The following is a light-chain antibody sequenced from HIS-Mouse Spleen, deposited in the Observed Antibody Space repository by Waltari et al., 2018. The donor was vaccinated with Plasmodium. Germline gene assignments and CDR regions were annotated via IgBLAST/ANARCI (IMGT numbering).Light chain of an antibody. Sequence: QSALTQPRQVSGSPGQSVTISCTGTSSDVGGYNYFSWYQQHPGKAPKLMIYDVSKRPSGVPDRFSGSKSGNTASLTISGLQAEDEADYYCCSYAGSYTYVFGTGTKVTVL. CDR2: DVS. CDR3: CSYAGSYTYV. V-gene: IGLV2-11*01. J-gene: IGLJ1*01. CDR1: SSDVGGYNY.